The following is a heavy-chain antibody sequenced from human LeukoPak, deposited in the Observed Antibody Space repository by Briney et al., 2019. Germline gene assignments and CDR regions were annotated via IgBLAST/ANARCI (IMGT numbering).Heavy chain of an antibody. J-gene: IGHJ4*02. CDR1: PPSTNNDY. D-gene: IGHD2-8*01. CDR2: IKYNVYT. Sequence: KPPQTLSPTCTLPPPSTNNDYWSWLRPPPRNGLEWLGYIKYNVYTNYNPSLKSRVTMSIDASKKQFSLKLSSVTAADTAVYYCARSKMVLREGFDDWGQGSLVTVSS. V-gene: IGHV4-59*01. CDR3: ARSKMVLREGFDD.